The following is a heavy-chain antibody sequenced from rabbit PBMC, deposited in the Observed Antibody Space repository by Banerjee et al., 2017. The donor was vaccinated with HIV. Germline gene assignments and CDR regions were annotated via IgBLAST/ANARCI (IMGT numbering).Heavy chain of an antibody. J-gene: IGHJ4*01. CDR2: IDTGKGTT. D-gene: IGHD4-1*01. Sequence: QSLEETGGGLVQPGGSLTLSCKASGFDFSGYHISWVRQAPGKGLEWIGIIDTGKGTTDYARWVNGRFTISNDNAQSTVDLQVNSLTAADTAMYFCARDLAGVIGWNFGLWGPGTLVTV. CDR1: GFDFSGYH. CDR3: ARDLAGVIGWNFGL. V-gene: IGHV1S7*01.